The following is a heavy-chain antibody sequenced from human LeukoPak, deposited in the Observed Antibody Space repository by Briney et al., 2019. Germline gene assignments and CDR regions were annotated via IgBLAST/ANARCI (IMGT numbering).Heavy chain of an antibody. D-gene: IGHD1-26*01. V-gene: IGHV1-2*02. CDR3: ARVRRWELLSLDY. CDR2: INPNSGGT. J-gene: IGHJ4*02. CDR1: GYTFTGYY. Sequence: GASVKVSCKASGYTFTGYYMHWVRQAPGRGLEWMGWINPNSGGTNYAQKFQGRVTMTRDTSISTAYMELSRLRSDDTAVYYCARVRRWELLSLDYWGQGTLVTVSS.